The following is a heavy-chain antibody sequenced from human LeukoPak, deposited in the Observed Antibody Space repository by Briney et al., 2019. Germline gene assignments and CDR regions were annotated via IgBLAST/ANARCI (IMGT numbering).Heavy chain of an antibody. CDR1: GFTVSRNY. CDR3: AKGGYSYGLDAFDI. D-gene: IGHD5-18*01. CDR2: ISGSGGST. J-gene: IGHJ3*02. V-gene: IGHV3-23*01. Sequence: PGGSLRLSCAASGFTVSRNYMSWVRQAPGKGLEWVSAISGSGGSTYYADSVKGRFTISRDNSKNTLYLQMNSLRAEDTAVYYCAKGGYSYGLDAFDIWGQGTMVTVSS.